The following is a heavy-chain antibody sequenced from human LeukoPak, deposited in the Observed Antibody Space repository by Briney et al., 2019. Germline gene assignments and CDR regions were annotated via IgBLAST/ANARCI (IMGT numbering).Heavy chain of an antibody. V-gene: IGHV3-11*01. CDR3: AGGYGSGSFSG. Sequence: GSLRLSCAAAGFTFSKYYRSWFRHAPGKRLELISYITNSGGSTSYAASVQGRFTISRDNAKNSLYLQMNSLRAEDTAVYYCAGGYGSGSFSGWSHGILVTVSS. J-gene: IGHJ4*01. CDR2: ITNSGGST. CDR1: GFTFSKYY. D-gene: IGHD3-10*01.